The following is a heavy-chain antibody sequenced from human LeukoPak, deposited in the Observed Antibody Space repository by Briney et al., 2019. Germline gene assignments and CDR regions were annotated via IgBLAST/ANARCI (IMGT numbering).Heavy chain of an antibody. CDR2: VYYSGST. CDR1: GDSIGNYW. V-gene: IGHV4-59*08. Sequence: SETLSLTCNVSGDSIGNYWWSWIRQPPGKGLEWIGNVYYSGSTKYSPSLKSRVTMSADTSKNQFSLKLTSVSAADTAVYYCARHAMYSGSSAFDYWGQGTQVTVSS. D-gene: IGHD1-26*01. CDR3: ARHAMYSGSSAFDY. J-gene: IGHJ4*02.